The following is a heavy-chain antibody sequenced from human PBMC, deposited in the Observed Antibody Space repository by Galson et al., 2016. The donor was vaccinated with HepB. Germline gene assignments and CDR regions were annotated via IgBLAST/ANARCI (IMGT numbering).Heavy chain of an antibody. CDR3: SGELRYVDWVSQRSNAYDYYSAV. CDR2: VYTSGRT. V-gene: IGHV4-61*02. D-gene: IGHD3-9*01. CDR1: SGSITTGTYY. J-gene: IGHJ6*03. Sequence: TLSLTCTVSSGSITTGTYYWSWVRQPAGEGLEWIGRVYTSGRTDYNPALKSRVTISADTSKNQFSLQLGSVTAADTAVDYCSGELRYVDWVSQRSNAYDYYSAVWGTGITVTVSS.